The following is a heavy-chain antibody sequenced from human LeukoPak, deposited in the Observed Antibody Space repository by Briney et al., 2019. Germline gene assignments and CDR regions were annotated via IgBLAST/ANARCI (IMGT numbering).Heavy chain of an antibody. CDR2: ISYDGSNK. CDR3: ARDTYYYDSSGYLRA. J-gene: IGHJ4*02. D-gene: IGHD3-22*01. Sequence: GGSLRLSCAASGFTFSSYAMHWVRQAPGKGLEWVAVISYDGSNKYYADSVKGRFTISRVNSKNTLYLQMNSLRAEDTAVYYCARDTYYYDSSGYLRAWGQGTLVTVSS. V-gene: IGHV3-30*04. CDR1: GFTFSSYA.